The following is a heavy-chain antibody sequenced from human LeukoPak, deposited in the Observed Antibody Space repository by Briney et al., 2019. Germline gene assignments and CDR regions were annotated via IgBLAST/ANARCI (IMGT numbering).Heavy chain of an antibody. J-gene: IGHJ1*01. CDR2: ITQGGSEK. CDR1: GLTLSNRW. Sequence: GGSLRLSCEASGLTLSNRWMTWVRQAPGKGLEWVATITQGGSEKFYVDSVKGRFTISGDNAKNSLYLQMNSLRAEDTAVYYCARDPFEHWGQGTLVTVSS. CDR3: ARDPFEH. V-gene: IGHV3-7*01.